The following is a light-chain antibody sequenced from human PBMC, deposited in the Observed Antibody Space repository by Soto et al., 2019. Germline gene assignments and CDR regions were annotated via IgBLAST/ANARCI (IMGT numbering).Light chain of an antibody. J-gene: IGLJ1*01. CDR1: TSDVGRYNY. V-gene: IGLV2-14*01. CDR3: NSYTSSSTLYV. Sequence: QSVLTQPASVSGSPGQSITISCTGTTSDVGRYNYVSWYQQHPGKAPKLIIYDVSNRPSGVSNRFSGSKSGNTASLTISGLQAEDEADYYCNSYTSSSTLYVFGTGTKLTVL. CDR2: DVS.